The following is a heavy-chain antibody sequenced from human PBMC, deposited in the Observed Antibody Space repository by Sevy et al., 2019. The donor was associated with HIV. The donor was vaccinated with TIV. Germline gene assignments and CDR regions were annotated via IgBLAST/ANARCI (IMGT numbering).Heavy chain of an antibody. V-gene: IGHV3-11*06. CDR3: VRAVVVVAATPVNWFDP. D-gene: IGHD2-15*01. J-gene: IGHJ5*02. Sequence: GGSLRLSCAASGFTFSDYYMSWIRQAPGKGLEWVSYISSSSSYTNYADSVKGRFTISRDNAKNSLYLQMYSLRAEDTAVYYCVRAVVVVAATPVNWFDPWGQGTLVTVSS. CDR1: GFTFSDYY. CDR2: ISSSSSYT.